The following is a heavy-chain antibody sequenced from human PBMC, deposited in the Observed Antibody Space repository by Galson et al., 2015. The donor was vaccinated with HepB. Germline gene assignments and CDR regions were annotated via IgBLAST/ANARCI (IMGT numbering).Heavy chain of an antibody. CDR3: AREVEYSSSAHFDY. J-gene: IGHJ4*02. CDR1: GFTFSSYW. D-gene: IGHD6-6*01. V-gene: IGHV3-74*01. CDR2: ISSDGSST. Sequence: SLRLSCAASGFTFSSYWMHWVRHAPGKGLVWVSRISSDGSSTSYADSVKGRFTISRDNAKNTLYLQMNSLRAEDTAVYYCAREVEYSSSAHFDYWGQGTLVTVSS.